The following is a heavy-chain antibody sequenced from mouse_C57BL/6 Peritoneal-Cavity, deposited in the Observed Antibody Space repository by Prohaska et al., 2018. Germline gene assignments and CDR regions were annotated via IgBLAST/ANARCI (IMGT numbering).Heavy chain of an antibody. CDR3: ARQYYGSSLYYFDY. J-gene: IGHJ2*01. D-gene: IGHD1-1*01. Sequence: QVQLKQSGAELVRPGASVKLSCKASGYTFTDYYINWVKQRPGQGLEWIARIYPGSGNTYYNEKFKGKATLTAEKSSSTAYMQLSSLTSEDSAVYFCARQYYGSSLYYFDYWGQGTTLTVSS. CDR2: IYPGSGNT. V-gene: IGHV1-76*01. CDR1: GYTFTDYY.